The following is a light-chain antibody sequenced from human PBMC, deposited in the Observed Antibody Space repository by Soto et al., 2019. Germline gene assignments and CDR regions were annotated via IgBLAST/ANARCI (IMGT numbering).Light chain of an antibody. V-gene: IGKV3-15*01. J-gene: IGKJ1*01. CDR2: GAS. Sequence: EIVMTQSPATLSVSPGERATLPCRASQSVSRKLAWYQQTRGQAPRLLMYGASTRATGVPARFSGSGSGTEFTLTISNLQSEDFAVYHCQQYDKWPRTFGQGTKVDIK. CDR3: QQYDKWPRT. CDR1: QSVSRK.